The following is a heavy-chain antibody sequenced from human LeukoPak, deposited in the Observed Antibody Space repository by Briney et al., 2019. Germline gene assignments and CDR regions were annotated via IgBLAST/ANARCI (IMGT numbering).Heavy chain of an antibody. CDR2: TSYRSKWYN. V-gene: IGHV6-1*01. J-gene: IGHJ3*02. CDR3: ARGKYSAFDI. Sequence: SQTLSLTCALSGDSVSSNSVAWNWIRQSPSRGLEWLGRTSYRSKWYNDYAVSVKSRITINPDTSKNQFSLQLSSVTPEDTAVYYCARGKYSAFDIWGQGTMVTVSS. D-gene: IGHD2/OR15-2a*01. CDR1: GDSVSSNSVA.